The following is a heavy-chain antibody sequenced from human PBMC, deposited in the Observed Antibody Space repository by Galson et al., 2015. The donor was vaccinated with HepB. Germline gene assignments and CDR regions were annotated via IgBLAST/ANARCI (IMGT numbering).Heavy chain of an antibody. CDR3: ANEYSSSLWYGMDV. CDR2: IKQDGSEK. CDR1: GFTFSSYW. J-gene: IGHJ6*02. V-gene: IGHV3-7*03. D-gene: IGHD6-6*01. Sequence: SLRLSCAASGFTFSSYWMSWVRQAPGKGLEWVANIKQDGSEKYYVDSVKGRFTISRDNAKNSLYLQMNSLRAEDTAVYYCANEYSSSLWYGMDVWGQGTTVTVSS.